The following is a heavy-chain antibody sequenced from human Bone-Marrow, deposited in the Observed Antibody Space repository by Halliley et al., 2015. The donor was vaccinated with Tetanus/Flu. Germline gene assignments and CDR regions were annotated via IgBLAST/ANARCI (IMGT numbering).Heavy chain of an antibody. CDR3: ARGRRSYGMDV. CDR2: IGSGGDS. CDR1: GFTFSNFD. V-gene: IGHV3-13*01. D-gene: IGHD3-10*01. Sequence: SLRLSCAASGFTFSNFDMHWVRQVPGKGLEWVSGIGSGGDSYYPGSVKGRFIISREDATNSLFLQMNSLRAGDTAIYYCARGRRSYGMDVWGQGTTVTVSS. J-gene: IGHJ6*02.